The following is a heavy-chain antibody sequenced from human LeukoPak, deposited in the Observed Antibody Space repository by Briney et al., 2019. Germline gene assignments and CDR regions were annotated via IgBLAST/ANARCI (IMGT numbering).Heavy chain of an antibody. CDR3: ARTTYYYDSRPLFDY. CDR2: IKEDGSEK. CDR1: GFTFSSYW. J-gene: IGHJ4*02. V-gene: IGHV3-7*03. Sequence: PGGSLRLSCAASGFTFSSYWMSWVRQAPGKGLEWVANIKEDGSEKYYVDPVKGRFTISRDNAKNSLYLQMNSLRAEDTAVYYCARTTYYYDSRPLFDYWGQGTLVTVSS. D-gene: IGHD3-22*01.